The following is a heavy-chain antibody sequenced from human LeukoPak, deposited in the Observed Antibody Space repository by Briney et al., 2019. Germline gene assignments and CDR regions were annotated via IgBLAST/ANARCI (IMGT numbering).Heavy chain of an antibody. Sequence: GGSLRLSCAASGFTFSTYGMHWVRQAPGKGLEWVAFIRYDGNNKYYADSVKGRVTISRDNSKNTLYLQINSLRAEDTAVYYCAKGGDYYYDSSGYFDYWGQGTLVTVSS. CDR3: AKGGDYYYDSSGYFDY. J-gene: IGHJ4*02. V-gene: IGHV3-30*02. CDR2: IRYDGNNK. CDR1: GFTFSTYG. D-gene: IGHD3-22*01.